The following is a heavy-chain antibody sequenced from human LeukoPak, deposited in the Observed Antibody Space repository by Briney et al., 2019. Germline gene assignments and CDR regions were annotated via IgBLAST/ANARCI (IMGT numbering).Heavy chain of an antibody. Sequence: GESLKISCKASGYSFTTYWIAWVRQMPGKGLEWMGIIYPGDSDTRYSPSFQGQVTISVDKSISTAYLQWSRLKASDTAMCYCARLLSAVIYFDYWGQGTLVTVSS. V-gene: IGHV5-51*01. CDR1: GYSFTTYW. CDR2: IYPGDSDT. D-gene: IGHD2/OR15-2a*01. J-gene: IGHJ4*02. CDR3: ARLLSAVIYFDY.